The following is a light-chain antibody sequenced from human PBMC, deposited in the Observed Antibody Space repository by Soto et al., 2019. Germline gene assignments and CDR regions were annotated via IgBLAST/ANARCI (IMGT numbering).Light chain of an antibody. J-gene: IGKJ5*01. Sequence: EIVVTQSPATLSLSPGERATLSCRASQSVSSYLAWYQQKPGQAPRLLIYDASNRATGIPARFSGSGSGTDFTLTISSLEPEDFAVYYCQQRSIPITFGQGTRLEIK. CDR2: DAS. CDR3: QQRSIPIT. V-gene: IGKV3-11*01. CDR1: QSVSSY.